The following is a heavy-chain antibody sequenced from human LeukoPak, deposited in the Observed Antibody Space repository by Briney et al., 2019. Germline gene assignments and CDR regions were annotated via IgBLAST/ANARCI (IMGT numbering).Heavy chain of an antibody. Sequence: PGGSLRLSCAASGFTFDDYGMSWIRQAPGKGLEWVSGINWNGGSTGYADSVKGRFTISRDNAKNSLYLQMNSLRAEDTALYYCARVGEYCSGGSCYFQHWGQGTLVTVSS. J-gene: IGHJ1*01. CDR1: GFTFDDYG. V-gene: IGHV3-20*04. D-gene: IGHD2-15*01. CDR2: INWNGGST. CDR3: ARVGEYCSGGSCYFQH.